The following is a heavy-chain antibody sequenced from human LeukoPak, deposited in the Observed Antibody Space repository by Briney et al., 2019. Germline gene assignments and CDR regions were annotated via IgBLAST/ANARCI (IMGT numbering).Heavy chain of an antibody. CDR1: GYTFTDYY. CDR2: INPNNGDT. J-gene: IGHJ6*02. Sequence: ASVKVSCKTSGYTFTDYYMHWVRQAPGRGLEWMGWINPNNGDTTSAQRFQGRVTMTRDTSVSTAYMELSRLRSDDTAVYYCARGDSSGIYYYGMDVWGQGITVTVSS. CDR3: ARGDSSGIYYYGMDV. D-gene: IGHD3-22*01. V-gene: IGHV1-2*02.